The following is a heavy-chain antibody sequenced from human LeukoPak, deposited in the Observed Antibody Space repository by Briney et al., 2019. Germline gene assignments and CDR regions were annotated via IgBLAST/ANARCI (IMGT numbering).Heavy chain of an antibody. CDR3: ARGTIAARPFGFDY. Sequence: GGSLRLSCAASGFTFSSYAMSWVRQAPGKGLEWVSATSGSGGSTYYADSVKGRFTISRDNSKHTLYLQMNSLRPEDTAVYYCARGTIAARPFGFDYWGQGTLVTVSS. V-gene: IGHV3-23*01. CDR2: TSGSGGST. J-gene: IGHJ4*02. D-gene: IGHD6-6*01. CDR1: GFTFSSYA.